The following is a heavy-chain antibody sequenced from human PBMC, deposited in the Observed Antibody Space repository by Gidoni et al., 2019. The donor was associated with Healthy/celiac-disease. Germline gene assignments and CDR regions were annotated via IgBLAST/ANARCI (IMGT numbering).Heavy chain of an antibody. J-gene: IGHJ3*02. Sequence: QVQLVESGGGVVQPGRSLRLSCAASGFTFSSYGMHWVRQAPGKGLEWVAVISYDGSNKYYADSVKGRFTISRDNSKNTLYLQMNSLRAEDTAVYYCAKPGGYSGYDFGAFDIWGQGTMVTVSS. D-gene: IGHD5-12*01. V-gene: IGHV3-30*18. CDR3: AKPGGYSGYDFGAFDI. CDR2: ISYDGSNK. CDR1: GFTFSSYG.